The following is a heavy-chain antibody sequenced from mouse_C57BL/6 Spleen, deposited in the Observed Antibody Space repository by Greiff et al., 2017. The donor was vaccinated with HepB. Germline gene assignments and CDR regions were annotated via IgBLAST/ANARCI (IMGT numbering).Heavy chain of an antibody. CDR2: INPSNGGT. CDR1: GYTFTSYW. Sequence: QVQLQQPRTELVKPGASVKLSCKASGYTFTSYWMHWVKQRPGQGLEWIGNINPSNGGTNYNEKFKSKATLTVDKSSSTAYMQLSSLTSEDSAVYYCARLLRYSYYFDYWGQGTTLTVSS. D-gene: IGHD1-1*01. J-gene: IGHJ2*01. CDR3: ARLLRYSYYFDY. V-gene: IGHV1-53*01.